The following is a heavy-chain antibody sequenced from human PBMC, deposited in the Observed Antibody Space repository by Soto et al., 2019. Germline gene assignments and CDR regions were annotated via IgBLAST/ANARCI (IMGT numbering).Heavy chain of an antibody. Sequence: VASVKVSCKASGYTFTSYDINWVRQATGQGLEWMGWMNPNSGNTGYAQKFQGRVTMTRNTSISTAYMELSSLRSEDTAVYYCARADYDFWSGSYNWFDPWGQGTLVTVSS. CDR1: GYTFTSYD. V-gene: IGHV1-8*01. CDR3: ARADYDFWSGSYNWFDP. D-gene: IGHD3-3*01. CDR2: MNPNSGNT. J-gene: IGHJ5*02.